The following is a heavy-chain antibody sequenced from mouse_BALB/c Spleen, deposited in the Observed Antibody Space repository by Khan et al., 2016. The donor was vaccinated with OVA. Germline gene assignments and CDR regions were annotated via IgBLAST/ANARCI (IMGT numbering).Heavy chain of an antibody. CDR2: IWSGENT. Sequence: QVQLQQSGPGLVQPSQSLSITCTVSGFSLTNYGVHWIRQSPGRGLEWLGLIWSGENTDYNAAFISRLTISKDNTKNQVFFKMNSLQADDTAIYHCARKRGVHYNMDFWGQGISVTVSS. J-gene: IGHJ4*01. CDR3: ARKRGVHYNMDF. CDR1: GFSLTNYG. V-gene: IGHV2-2*01.